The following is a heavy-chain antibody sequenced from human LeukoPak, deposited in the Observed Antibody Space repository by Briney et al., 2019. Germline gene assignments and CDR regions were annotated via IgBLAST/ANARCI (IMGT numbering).Heavy chain of an antibody. CDR1: GFTVSSNY. CDR3: AREGPTKPHAAFDI. J-gene: IGHJ3*02. V-gene: IGHV3-53*04. CDR2: ICSGGST. D-gene: IGHD1-1*01. Sequence: GGSLRLSCAASGFTVSSNYMSWVRQAPGKGLEWVSVICSGGSTYYADSVKGRFTISRHNSKNTLYLQMNSLRAEDTAVYYCAREGPTKPHAAFDIWGQGTMVTVSS.